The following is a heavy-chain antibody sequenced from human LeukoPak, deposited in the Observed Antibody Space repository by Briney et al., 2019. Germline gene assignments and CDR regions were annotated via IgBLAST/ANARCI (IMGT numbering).Heavy chain of an antibody. D-gene: IGHD3-22*01. V-gene: IGHV1-46*01. CDR3: ARGSEYYYDSASY. J-gene: IGHJ4*02. Sequence: GASVKVSCKASGYTFTSYHMHWVRQAPGQGLEWMGIINPSGGTTNYAQKFQGRVTMTRDMSTSTVYMELSSLRSEDTAVYYCARGSEYYYDSASYWGQGTLVTVSS. CDR2: INPSGGTT. CDR1: GYTFTSYH.